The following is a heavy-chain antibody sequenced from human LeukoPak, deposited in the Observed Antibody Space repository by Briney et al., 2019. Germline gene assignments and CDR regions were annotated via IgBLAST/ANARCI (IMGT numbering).Heavy chain of an antibody. CDR3: ARAEDDYVWGSYRPTYFDY. J-gene: IGHJ4*02. CDR2: IYYSGST. V-gene: IGHV4-59*01. CDR1: GGSISSYY. Sequence: SETLSLTCTVSGGSISSYYWSWIRQPPGKGLEWIGYIYYSGSTNYNPSLKSRVTISVDTSKNQFSLKLSSVTAADTAVYYCARAEDDYVWGSYRPTYFDYWGQGTLVTVSS. D-gene: IGHD3-16*02.